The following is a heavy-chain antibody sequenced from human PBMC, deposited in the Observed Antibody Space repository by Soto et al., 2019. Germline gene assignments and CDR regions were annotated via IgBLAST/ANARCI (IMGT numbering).Heavy chain of an antibody. J-gene: IGHJ4*02. CDR3: ARSQRGYSLADS. CDR1: GYIFTSYD. D-gene: IGHD5-18*01. CDR2: MNPNSGNA. V-gene: IGHV1-8*02. Sequence: QVQLVQSGAEVKKPGASVKVSCKASGYIFTSYDINWVRQATGQRLEWMGWMNPNSGNAGSVQKFQGRVTMTRNTYIVKAYMELSSLRSEDTAVYCWARSQRGYSLADSWGQGTLVSVSS.